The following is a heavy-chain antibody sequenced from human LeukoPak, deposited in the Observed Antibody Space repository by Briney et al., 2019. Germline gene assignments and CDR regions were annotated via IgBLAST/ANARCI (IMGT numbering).Heavy chain of an antibody. CDR1: GGSISSGSYY. CDR2: IYTSGST. J-gene: IGHJ6*03. V-gene: IGHV4-61*02. CDR3: ARDLGVLAAAGTVYYYYMDV. D-gene: IGHD6-13*01. Sequence: PSETLSLTCTVSGGSISSGSYYWSWIRQPAGKGLEWIGRIYTSGSTNYNPSLKSRVTISVDTSKNQFSLKLSSVTAADTAVYYCARDLGVLAAAGTVYYYYMDVWGKGTTVTVSS.